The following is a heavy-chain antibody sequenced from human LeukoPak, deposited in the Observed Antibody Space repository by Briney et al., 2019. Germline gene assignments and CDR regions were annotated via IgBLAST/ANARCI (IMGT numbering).Heavy chain of an antibody. D-gene: IGHD3-3*01. V-gene: IGHV4-61*02. CDR3: ARESQRFLEWKTEFDP. CDR1: GGSISSGSYY. Sequence: SETLSLTCTVSGGSISSGSYYWSWIRQPAGKGLEWIGRIYTSGSTNYNPSLKSRVTISVDTSKNQFSLKLSSVTAADTAVYYFARESQRFLEWKTEFDPWGQGTLVTVSS. CDR2: IYTSGST. J-gene: IGHJ5*02.